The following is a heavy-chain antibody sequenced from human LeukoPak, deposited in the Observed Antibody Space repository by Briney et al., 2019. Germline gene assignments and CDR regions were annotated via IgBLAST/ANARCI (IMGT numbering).Heavy chain of an antibody. Sequence: GASVKVSCKVSGYTLTELSMHWVRQAPGQGLEWMGWINTNTGNPTYAQGFTGRFVFSLDTSVSTAYLQISSLKAEDTAVYYCARAYGDYAHYFDYWGQGTLVTVSS. CDR2: INTNTGNP. D-gene: IGHD4-17*01. CDR1: GYTLTELS. CDR3: ARAYGDYAHYFDY. J-gene: IGHJ4*02. V-gene: IGHV7-4-1*02.